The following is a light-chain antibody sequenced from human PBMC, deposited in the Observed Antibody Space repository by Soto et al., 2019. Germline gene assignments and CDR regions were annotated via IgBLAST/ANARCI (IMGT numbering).Light chain of an antibody. CDR1: SSDVGGYNL. J-gene: IGLJ1*01. Sequence: QSALTQPASVSGSPGQSITISCTGTSSDVGGYNLVSWYQQQPDKAPKLMIFDGNFRPSGVSTRYSGSKFGNTASLTISGLQAEDEGDYYCCSYAGSSTLVFGTGTKLTVL. CDR2: DGN. V-gene: IGLV2-23*01. CDR3: CSYAGSSTLV.